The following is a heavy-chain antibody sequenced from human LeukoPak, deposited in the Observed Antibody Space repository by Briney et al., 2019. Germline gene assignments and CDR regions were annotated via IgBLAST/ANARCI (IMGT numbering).Heavy chain of an antibody. CDR3: ARGKWELPLAEYFQH. CDR1: GFTFSSYA. J-gene: IGHJ1*01. Sequence: PGGSLRLSCAASGFTFSSYAMHWVRQAPGKGLEWVAVISYDGSNKYYADSVKGQFTISRDNSKNTLYLQMNSLRAEDTAVYYCARGKWELPLAEYFQHWGQGTLVTVSS. V-gene: IGHV3-30-3*01. D-gene: IGHD1-26*01. CDR2: ISYDGSNK.